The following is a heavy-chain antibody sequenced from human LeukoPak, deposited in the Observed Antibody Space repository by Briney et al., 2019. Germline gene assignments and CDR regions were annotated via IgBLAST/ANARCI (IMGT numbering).Heavy chain of an antibody. CDR2: INPSGGRT. CDR3: ARDLGQTSQFDC. J-gene: IGHJ4*02. V-gene: IGHV1-46*01. D-gene: IGHD2-2*01. CDR1: GYTFTLYY. Sequence: ASGRVSCKTSGYTFTLYYMHWVRQAPGQGLESMGTINPSGGRTSYAQNFQGRVTMTRDTSTSTLYMELSSLRSEDTAVYYCARDLGQTSQFDCWGQGTLVTVSS.